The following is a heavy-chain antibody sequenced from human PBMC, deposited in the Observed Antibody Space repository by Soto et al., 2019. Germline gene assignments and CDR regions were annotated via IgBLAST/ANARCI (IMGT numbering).Heavy chain of an antibody. D-gene: IGHD4-17*01. Sequence: QVQLVQSGAEVKKPGSSVKVSCKASGGTFSRYAISWVRQAPGQGLEWMGGSIPNFGTVNYSQKFQGRVTIIADESTSTAYMELSSLRSEDTAVYYCAKDLGHTVPTSAFDSWGQGTLVTVSS. CDR3: AKDLGHTVPTSAFDS. J-gene: IGHJ4*02. CDR1: GGTFSRYA. CDR2: SIPNFGTV. V-gene: IGHV1-69*01.